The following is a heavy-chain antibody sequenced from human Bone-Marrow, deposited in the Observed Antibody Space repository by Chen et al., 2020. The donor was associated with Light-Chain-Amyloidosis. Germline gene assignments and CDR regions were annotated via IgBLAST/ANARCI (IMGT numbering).Heavy chain of an antibody. D-gene: IGHD5-12*01. Sequence: QLQLQESSPGWRKRSETLSLTCSVPGGAISIYYWSWIRQPPGKGLAWIGYIYSSGNSNYTPSLKSRVTISIDTSKNQFALKLSSVTAADTAVYYCARRGDGYNFDYWGQGTLVTVSS. CDR2: IYSSGNS. J-gene: IGHJ4*02. CDR1: GGAISIYY. V-gene: IGHV4-59*08. CDR3: ARRGDGYNFDY.